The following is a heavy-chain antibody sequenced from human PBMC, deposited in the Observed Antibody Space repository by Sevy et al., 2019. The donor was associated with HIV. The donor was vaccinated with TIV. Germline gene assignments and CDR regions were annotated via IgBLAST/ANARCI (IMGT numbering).Heavy chain of an antibody. CDR1: GFTFSSYS. V-gene: IGHV3-21*01. D-gene: IGHD6-6*01. Sequence: GGSLRLSCAASGFTFSSYSMNWVRQAPGKGLEWVSSISNSSSYKYYADSVKGRFTISGDNAKNSLYLQMNSLSAEDTAVYYCARDFFSVDESSIAAPNFDYWGQGTLVTVSS. CDR3: ARDFFSVDESSIAAPNFDY. CDR2: ISNSSSYK. J-gene: IGHJ4*02.